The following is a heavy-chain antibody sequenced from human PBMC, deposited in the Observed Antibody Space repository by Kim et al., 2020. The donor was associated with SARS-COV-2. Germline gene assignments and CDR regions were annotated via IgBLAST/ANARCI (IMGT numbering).Heavy chain of an antibody. V-gene: IGHV3-15*06. CDR2: GTT. Sequence: GTTNSAAPVKGRFTISRDDSKNTLYRQMNSPKTEDTAVYYCTTVDYWGQGTLVTVSS. J-gene: IGHJ4*02. CDR3: TTVDY.